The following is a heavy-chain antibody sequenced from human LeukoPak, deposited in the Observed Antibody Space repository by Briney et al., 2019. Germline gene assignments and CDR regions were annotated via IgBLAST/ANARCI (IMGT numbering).Heavy chain of an antibody. CDR1: GGSFSGYY. Sequence: SETLSLTCAVHGGSFSGYYWSWIRQPPGKGLEWIGEINHSGSTNYNPSLKSRVTISVDTSKNQFSLKLSSVTAADTAVYYCARGRLAARPRTNWFDPWGQGTLVTVSS. CDR2: INHSGST. V-gene: IGHV4-34*01. CDR3: ARGRLAARPRTNWFDP. J-gene: IGHJ5*02. D-gene: IGHD6-6*01.